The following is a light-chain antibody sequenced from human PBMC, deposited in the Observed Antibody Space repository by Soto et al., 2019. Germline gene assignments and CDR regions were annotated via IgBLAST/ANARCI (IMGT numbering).Light chain of an antibody. CDR1: QSVSSSY. V-gene: IGKV3-20*01. J-gene: IGKJ1*01. CDR2: GAS. Sequence: EIVLTQSPGTLSLSPGERATLSCRASQSVSSSYLAWYQKKPGQAPRLLIYGASSRATGIPDRFSGSGSGTDFTLTISRLEPEDFAVYYCQQYGSSPRTCDQGTKVEIK. CDR3: QQYGSSPRT.